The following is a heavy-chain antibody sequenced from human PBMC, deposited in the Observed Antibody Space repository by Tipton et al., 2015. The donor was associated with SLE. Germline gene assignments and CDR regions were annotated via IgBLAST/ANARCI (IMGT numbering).Heavy chain of an antibody. D-gene: IGHD4-17*01. CDR2: ISYSGTT. Sequence: TLSLTCTVSGGSISKSSNYWGWIRQPPGKGLEWIGNISYSGTTSYSPSLKSRVTVSVDTSKNQFSLNLKSVTAADTAVYYCARQGAAVTMSGWFDPWGQGTLVTVSS. V-gene: IGHV4-39*01. CDR1: GGSISKSSNY. CDR3: ARQGAAVTMSGWFDP. J-gene: IGHJ5*02.